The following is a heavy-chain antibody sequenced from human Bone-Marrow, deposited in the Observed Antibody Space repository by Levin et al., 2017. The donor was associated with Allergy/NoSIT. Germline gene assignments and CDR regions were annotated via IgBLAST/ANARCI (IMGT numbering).Heavy chain of an antibody. CDR3: AREVGATIVGEGLFDY. V-gene: IGHV4-4*07. CDR1: GGSISSYY. Sequence: ESLKISCTVSGGSISSYYWSWIRQPAGKGLEWIGRIYTSGSTNYNPSLKSRVTMSVDTSKNQFSLKLSSVTAADTAVYYCAREVGATIVGEGLFDYWGQGTLVTVSS. J-gene: IGHJ4*02. D-gene: IGHD1-26*01. CDR2: IYTSGST.